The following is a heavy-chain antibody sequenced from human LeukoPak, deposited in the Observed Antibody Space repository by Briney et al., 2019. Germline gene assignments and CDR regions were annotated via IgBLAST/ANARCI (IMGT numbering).Heavy chain of an antibody. Sequence: QPGGSLRLSCSASGFTFSSYAMHWVRQAPGKGLEWVSGISGSGGSTYYADSVKGRFTISRDNSKNTLYLQMNSLRADDTAVYYCAKDFYGDYDWYFDLWGRGTLVTVSS. CDR1: GFTFSSYA. J-gene: IGHJ2*01. D-gene: IGHD4-17*01. V-gene: IGHV3-23*01. CDR2: ISGSGGST. CDR3: AKDFYGDYDWYFDL.